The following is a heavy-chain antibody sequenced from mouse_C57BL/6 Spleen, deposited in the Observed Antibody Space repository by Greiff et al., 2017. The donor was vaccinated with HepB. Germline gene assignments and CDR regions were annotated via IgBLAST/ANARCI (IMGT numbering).Heavy chain of an antibody. V-gene: IGHV1-81*01. J-gene: IGHJ4*01. D-gene: IGHD2-2*01. CDR2: IYPRSGNT. CDR1: GYTFTSYG. Sequence: VQLQQSGAELARPGASVKLSCKASGYTFTSYGISWVKQRTGQGLEWIGEIYPRSGNTYYNEKFKGKATLTADKSSSTEYMELRSLTSEDSAVYFCARPPYGYDGTSYAMDYWGQGTSVTVSS. CDR3: ARPPYGYDGTSYAMDY.